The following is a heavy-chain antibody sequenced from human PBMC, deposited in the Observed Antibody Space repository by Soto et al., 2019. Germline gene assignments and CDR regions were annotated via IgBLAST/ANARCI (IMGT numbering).Heavy chain of an antibody. CDR3: AREIAAPVGEYLDS. Sequence: EVQLVESGGGLVKAGGSLRLFCTASGFTFRNYNMNWVRQAPGKGLEWVSSISTGGAYMFYADSVKGRFTISSDNAQNSLFLQIDSPRAEYTAVYYCAREIAAPVGEYLDSWGQGTLVTVSS. J-gene: IGHJ4*02. V-gene: IGHV3-21*06. D-gene: IGHD2-21*01. CDR2: ISTGGAYM. CDR1: GFTFRNYN.